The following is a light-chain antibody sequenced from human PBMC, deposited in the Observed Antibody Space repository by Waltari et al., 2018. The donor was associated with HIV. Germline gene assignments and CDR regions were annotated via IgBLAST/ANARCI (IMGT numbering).Light chain of an antibody. CDR2: DNY. V-gene: IGLV1-51*01. Sequence: QSLLTQPPSISAAPGQHVAISCPGGNSAIGSNLVSWYQHLPGTAPKLLIYDNYKRPSGIPDRFSASKSGTSATLDIAGVHPGDEGLYFCATWDNSLSIGLFGGGT. J-gene: IGLJ3*02. CDR1: NSAIGSNL. CDR3: ATWDNSLSIGL.